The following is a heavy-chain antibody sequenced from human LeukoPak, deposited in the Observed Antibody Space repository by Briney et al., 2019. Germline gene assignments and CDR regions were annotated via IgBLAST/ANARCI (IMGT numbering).Heavy chain of an antibody. Sequence: GSSVKVSCKASGGTFSSYAISWVRQAPGQGLEWMGRIIPILGIANYAQKFQGRVTITADKSTSTAYMELSSLRSEDTAVYYCARSVVVPAAPPDPADYWGQGTLVTVSS. CDR3: ARSVVVPAAPPDPADY. CDR2: IIPILGIA. J-gene: IGHJ4*02. V-gene: IGHV1-69*04. D-gene: IGHD2-2*01. CDR1: GGTFSSYA.